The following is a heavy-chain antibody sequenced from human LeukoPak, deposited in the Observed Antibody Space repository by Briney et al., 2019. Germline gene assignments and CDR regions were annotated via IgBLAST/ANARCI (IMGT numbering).Heavy chain of an antibody. D-gene: IGHD3-22*01. Sequence: SGGSLRLSCAASGFTFSSYGMSWVRQAPGKGLEWVSAISGSGGSTYYADSVKGRFTISRDNSKNTLYLQMNSLRAEDTAVYYCANMDYYDSSGYPMPFDYWGQGTLVTVSS. V-gene: IGHV3-23*01. J-gene: IGHJ4*02. CDR2: ISGSGGST. CDR3: ANMDYYDSSGYPMPFDY. CDR1: GFTFSSYG.